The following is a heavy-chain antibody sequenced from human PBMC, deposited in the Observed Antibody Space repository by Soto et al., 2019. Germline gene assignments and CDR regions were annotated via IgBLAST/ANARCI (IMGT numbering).Heavy chain of an antibody. CDR1: GYTFTSYD. D-gene: IGHD2-8*01. J-gene: IGHJ4*02. V-gene: IGHV1-8*01. CDR2: MNPNSGNT. Sequence: QVQLVQSGAEVKKPGASVKVSCKASGYTFTSYDINWVRQATGQGLEWMGWMNPNSGNTGYAQKCQVRVTMTRNTSISTAYMELSSLRSEDTAVYYCARGDDELYYIGYWGQGTLVTVSS. CDR3: ARGDDELYYIGY.